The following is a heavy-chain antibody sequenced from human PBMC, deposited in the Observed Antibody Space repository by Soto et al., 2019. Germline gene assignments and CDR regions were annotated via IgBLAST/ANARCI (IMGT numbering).Heavy chain of an antibody. CDR2: INPSGTNT. CDR1: GFTFSDDY. D-gene: IGHD4-4*01. Sequence: QVQLVESGGGLAKPGGSLRLSCAASGFTFSDDYMSWIRQAPGKGLEWISYINPSGTNTDYANSVKGRFTISRDNAENSLYLQMNSLRVEDTALYYCARGHHSLDVWGQGATVTVSS. J-gene: IGHJ6*02. CDR3: ARGHHSLDV. V-gene: IGHV3-11*06.